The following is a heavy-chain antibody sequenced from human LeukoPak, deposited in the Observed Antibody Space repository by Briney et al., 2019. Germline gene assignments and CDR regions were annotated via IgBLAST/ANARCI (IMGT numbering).Heavy chain of an antibody. Sequence: SETLSLTCTVSGGSISSYYWSWIRQPPGKGLEWIGYIYYSGSTNYNPSLKSRVTISVDTSKNQFSLKLSSVTAADTAVYYCSREGSYIYGYNYHYYYMDVWGKGTTVTVPS. CDR1: GGSISSYY. CDR2: IYYSGST. J-gene: IGHJ6*03. CDR3: SREGSYIYGYNYHYYYMDV. V-gene: IGHV4-59*01. D-gene: IGHD5-18*01.